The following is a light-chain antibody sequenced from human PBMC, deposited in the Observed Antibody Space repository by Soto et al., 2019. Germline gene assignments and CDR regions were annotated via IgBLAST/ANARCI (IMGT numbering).Light chain of an antibody. CDR2: DAS. CDR3: QQRSNWPT. V-gene: IGKV3-11*01. J-gene: IGKJ4*01. CDR1: QSVYSY. Sequence: SPATLSLSPXXRATLSXXAXQSVYSYLAWYQQRPAHAPRLLINDASSRATGIPARFSGSGSGTDFTLTISSLEPEDFAVYYCQQRSNWPTFGGGTKVEIK.